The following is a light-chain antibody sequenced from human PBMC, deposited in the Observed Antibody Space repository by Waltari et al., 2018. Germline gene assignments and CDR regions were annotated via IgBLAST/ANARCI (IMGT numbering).Light chain of an antibody. CDR3: CSYAGTPRVV. V-gene: IGLV2-23*02. CDR1: NTAIGSYNI. J-gene: IGLJ2*01. Sequence: QSALTQPASVSGSPGQWITIPCAGTNTAIGSYNIASWYQQHPGKAPKVITFEVNKRPSGVSNLFSGSKSGNTASLTVSGLHPEAEADYYCCSYAGTPRVVFGGGTKLPVL. CDR2: EVN.